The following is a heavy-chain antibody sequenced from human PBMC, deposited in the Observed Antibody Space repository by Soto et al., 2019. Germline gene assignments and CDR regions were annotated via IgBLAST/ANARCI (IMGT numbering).Heavy chain of an antibody. V-gene: IGHV4-30-4*01. Sequence: SESLSLTCTVSGVSFTSGGFYWVWKGPAPGQGLEWIGYIYYSGSTYYNPALKSRVTISVDTSKNQFSLKLSSVTTADTGVYYCAREGGLIAAAGTVEAYFDYWGQGTLVTVSS. CDR3: AREGGLIAAAGTVEAYFDY. CDR2: IYYSGST. CDR1: GVSFTSGGFY. D-gene: IGHD6-13*01. J-gene: IGHJ4*02.